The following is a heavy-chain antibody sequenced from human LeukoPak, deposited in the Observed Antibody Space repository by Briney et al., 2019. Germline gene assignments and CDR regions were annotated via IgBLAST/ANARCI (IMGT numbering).Heavy chain of an antibody. CDR2: ISSSSSYI. V-gene: IGHV3-21*01. CDR3: ARDLGLDYYDSSGYYPNWFDP. CDR1: GFTFSSYS. D-gene: IGHD3-22*01. J-gene: IGHJ5*02. Sequence: PGGSLRLSCAASGFTFSSYSMNWVRQAPGKGLEWVSSISSSSSYIYYADSVKGRFTISRDNAKNSLYLQMNSLRAEDTAVYYCARDLGLDYYDSSGYYPNWFDPWGQGTLVTVSS.